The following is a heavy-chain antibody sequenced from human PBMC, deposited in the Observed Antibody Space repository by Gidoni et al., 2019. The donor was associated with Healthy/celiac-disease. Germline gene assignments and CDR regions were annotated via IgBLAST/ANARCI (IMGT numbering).Heavy chain of an antibody. J-gene: IGHJ4*02. CDR2: IWYDGSNK. CDR3: ARGYCSGGSCPDFDY. D-gene: IGHD2-15*01. CDR1: GFPFSSYG. V-gene: IGHV3-33*01. Sequence: QVQLVESGGGVVQPGRSLRLSCAASGFPFSSYGMHWVRQAPGKGLEWVAVIWYDGSNKYYADSVKGRFTISRDNSKNTLYLQMNSLRAEDTAVYYCARGYCSGGSCPDFDYWGQGTLVTVSS.